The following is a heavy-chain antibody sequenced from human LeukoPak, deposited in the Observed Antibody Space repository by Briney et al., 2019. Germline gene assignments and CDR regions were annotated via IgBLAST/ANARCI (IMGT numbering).Heavy chain of an antibody. CDR1: GFTFDDYA. Sequence: PGRSLRLSCAASGFTFDDYAMHWVRQAPGKGLEWVSGISWNSGSIGYADSVKGRFTISRDNAKNSLYLQMNSLRAEDMASYYCAKEGGGYSYGYSEFDPWGQGTLVTVSS. V-gene: IGHV3-9*03. CDR3: AKEGGGYSYGYSEFDP. J-gene: IGHJ5*02. D-gene: IGHD5-18*01. CDR2: ISWNSGSI.